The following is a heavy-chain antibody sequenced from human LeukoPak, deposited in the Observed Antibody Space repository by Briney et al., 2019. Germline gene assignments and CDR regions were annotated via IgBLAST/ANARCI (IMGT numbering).Heavy chain of an antibody. CDR3: TTEYYYDSPGVFDY. CDR2: IKSKTDGGTT. V-gene: IGHV3-15*01. Sequence: GGSLRLSCAASGFTFSNGWMSWVRQAPGKGLEWIGRIKSKTDGGTTDYAAPVKGRFTISRDDSKNMLYLQMNSLKTEDTAVYYCTTEYYYDSPGVFDYWGQGTLVTVSS. D-gene: IGHD3-22*01. J-gene: IGHJ4*02. CDR1: GFTFSNGW.